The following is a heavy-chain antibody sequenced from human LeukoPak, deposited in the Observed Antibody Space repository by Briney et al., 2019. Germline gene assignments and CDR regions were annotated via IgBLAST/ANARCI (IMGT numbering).Heavy chain of an antibody. CDR1: GGSISSYY. V-gene: IGHV4-59*01. Sequence: SETLSLTCTVSGGSISSYYWSWIRQPPGKGLEWIGYIYYSGSTNYNPSLKSRVTISVDTSKNQFSLKLSSVTAADTAVYYCARGRAYYSFDYWGQGTLVTVSS. CDR2: IYYSGST. J-gene: IGHJ4*02. D-gene: IGHD1-26*01. CDR3: ARGRAYYSFDY.